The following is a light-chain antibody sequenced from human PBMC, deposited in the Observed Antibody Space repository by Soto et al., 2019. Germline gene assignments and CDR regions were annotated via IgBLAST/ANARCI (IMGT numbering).Light chain of an antibody. CDR2: KAS. V-gene: IGKV1-5*03. CDR1: QSISSL. CDR3: QQYNSYWT. Sequence: DIQMTQSPSTLSASVGDRVTITCRASQSISSLLAWYQQKPGKAPKLLIYKASSLESGVPSRFSGSGSGTEFTLTISSLQPDDVATYYCQQYNSYWTFGQGTKVEIK. J-gene: IGKJ1*01.